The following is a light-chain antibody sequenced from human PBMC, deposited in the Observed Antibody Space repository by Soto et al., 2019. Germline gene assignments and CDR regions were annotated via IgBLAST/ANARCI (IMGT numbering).Light chain of an antibody. CDR1: QTVSSNF. CDR3: QQYGSSPAT. V-gene: IGKV3-20*01. CDR2: GAS. Sequence: EIVLTQSPGTLSLSPGDRATLSCSASQTVSSNFLASYQQRPAQTPRLLIHGASTRATAITDRFSSSGSETDFTLTISGLEPENFAVHYCQQYGSSPATFGQGNKVEIK. J-gene: IGKJ1*01.